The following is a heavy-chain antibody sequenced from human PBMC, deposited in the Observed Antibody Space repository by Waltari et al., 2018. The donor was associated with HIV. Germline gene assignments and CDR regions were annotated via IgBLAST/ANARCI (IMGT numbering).Heavy chain of an antibody. CDR3: VKSSRDCSSTSCYLGA. D-gene: IGHD2-2*01. J-gene: IGHJ5*02. CDR2: ISSNGGST. V-gene: IGHV3-64D*06. CDR1: SSYA. Sequence: SSYAMHWVRQAPGKGLEYVSAISSNGGSTYYADSVKGRFTISRDNSKNTLYLQMSSLRAEDTAVYYCVKSSRDCSSTSCYLGAWGQGTLVTVSS.